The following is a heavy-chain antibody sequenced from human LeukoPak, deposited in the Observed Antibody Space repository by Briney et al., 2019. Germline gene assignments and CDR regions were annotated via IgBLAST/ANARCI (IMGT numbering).Heavy chain of an antibody. V-gene: IGHV3-23*03. Sequence: QPGGSLRLSCVAAGFIFSNYAMTWVRQAPGKGLEWVSVIHTGGTTHYADSVKGRFTFSKDTSNNTVFLQMNSLRVEDTAVYFCARVWFGYFFQWGQGALVTVSS. CDR3: ARVWFGYFFQ. CDR2: IHTGGTT. CDR1: GFIFSNYA. D-gene: IGHD3-10*01. J-gene: IGHJ4*02.